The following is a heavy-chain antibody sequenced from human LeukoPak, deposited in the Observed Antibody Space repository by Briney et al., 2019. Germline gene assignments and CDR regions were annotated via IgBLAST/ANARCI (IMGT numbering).Heavy chain of an antibody. Sequence: GGSLRLSCTASGFTFNGYSMNWVRQAPGKGLEWVSSISTSSSYIYYADSVKGRFTISRNNPKNSLYLQMNSLRAEDTAVYYCANLVRGLIINYWGQGTLVTVSS. CDR3: ANLVRGLIINY. J-gene: IGHJ4*02. CDR2: ISTSSSYI. CDR1: GFTFNGYS. D-gene: IGHD3-10*01. V-gene: IGHV3-21*04.